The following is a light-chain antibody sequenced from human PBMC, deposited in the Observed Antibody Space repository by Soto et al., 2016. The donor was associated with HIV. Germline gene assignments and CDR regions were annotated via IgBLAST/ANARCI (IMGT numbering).Light chain of an antibody. CDR2: DDG. CDR3: QVWDSTSDRVV. CDR1: NIGSKS. Sequence: SYVLTQPPSVSVAPGKTARITCGGINIGSKSVHWYQQRPGQAPVLVVYDDGDRPSGIPERFSGSNSGNTATLIINRVEAGDEADYYCQVWDSTSDRVVFGGGTTLTVL. J-gene: IGLJ3*02. V-gene: IGLV3-21*01.